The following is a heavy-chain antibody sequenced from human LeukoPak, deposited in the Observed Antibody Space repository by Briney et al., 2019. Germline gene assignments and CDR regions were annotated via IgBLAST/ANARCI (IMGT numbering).Heavy chain of an antibody. Sequence: SETLSLTCAVYGGSFSGYYWSWIRQPPGKGLEWIGEINHSGGTNYNPSLKSRVTISVDTSKNQFSLKLSSVTAADTAVYYCARGFGGISSSWFLPHQSVWFDPWGQGTLVTVSS. V-gene: IGHV4-34*01. CDR2: INHSGGT. CDR1: GGSFSGYY. CDR3: ARGFGGISSSWFLPHQSVWFDP. D-gene: IGHD6-13*01. J-gene: IGHJ5*02.